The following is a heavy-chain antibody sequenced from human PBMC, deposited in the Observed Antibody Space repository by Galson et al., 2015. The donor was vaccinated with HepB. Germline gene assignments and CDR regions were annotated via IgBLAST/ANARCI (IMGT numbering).Heavy chain of an antibody. CDR3: ARGSEYNYGPFDF. CDR1: GFIFRNYT. D-gene: IGHD5-18*01. Sequence: SLRLSCAASGFIFRNYTMSWVRQTPGKGLEWVSSIGSSGSFVYYADFVKGRFTLSRDNTKNSLSLKMNSLRVEDTAVYYCARGSEYNYGPFDFWGQGTLVAVSS. V-gene: IGHV3-21*01. J-gene: IGHJ4*02. CDR2: IGSSGSFV.